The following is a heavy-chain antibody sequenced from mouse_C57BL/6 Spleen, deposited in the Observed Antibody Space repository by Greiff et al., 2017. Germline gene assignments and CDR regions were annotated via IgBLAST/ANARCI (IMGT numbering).Heavy chain of an antibody. J-gene: IGHJ2*01. CDR1: GYTFTDYE. CDR3: TRGLTFY. Sequence: VKLQESGAELVRPGASVTLSCKASGYTFTDYEMHWVKQTPVHGLEWIGAIDPETGGTAYNQKFKGKAILTADKSSSTAYMELRSLTSEDSAVYYCTRGLTFYWGQGTTLTVSS. CDR2: IDPETGGT. D-gene: IGHD3-1*01. V-gene: IGHV1-15*01.